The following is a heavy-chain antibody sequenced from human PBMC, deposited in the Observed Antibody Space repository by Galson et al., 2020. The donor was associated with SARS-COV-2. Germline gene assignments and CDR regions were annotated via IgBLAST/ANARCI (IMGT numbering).Heavy chain of an antibody. V-gene: IGHV3-33*01. CDR3: ARDAYKSWIQLWLDY. CDR1: GFTFSSYG. D-gene: IGHD5-18*01. J-gene: IGHJ4*02. Sequence: GGSLRLSCAASGFTFSSYGMHWVRQAPGKGLEWVAVIWYDGSNKYYADSVKGRFTISRDNSKNTLYLQMNSLRAEDTAVYYCARDAYKSWIQLWLDYWGQGTLVTVSS. CDR2: IWYDGSNK.